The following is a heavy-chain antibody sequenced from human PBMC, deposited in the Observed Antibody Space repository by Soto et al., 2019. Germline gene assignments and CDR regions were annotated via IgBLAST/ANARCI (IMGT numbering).Heavy chain of an antibody. J-gene: IGHJ4*02. D-gene: IGHD3-3*01. CDR3: AHSPSARVLEWLLYDY. CDR1: GFSLSTSGVG. Sequence: QITLKESGPPLVKPTQTLTLTCTFSGFSLSTSGVGVGWIRQPPGKALEWLALIYWDDDKRYSPSLKSRLTITKDTPKNQVVLTMTNMDPVDTATYYCAHSPSARVLEWLLYDYWGQGTLVTVSS. V-gene: IGHV2-5*02. CDR2: IYWDDDK.